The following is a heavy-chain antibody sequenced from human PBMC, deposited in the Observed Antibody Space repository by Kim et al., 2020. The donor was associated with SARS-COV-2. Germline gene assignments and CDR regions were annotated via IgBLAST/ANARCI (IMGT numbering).Heavy chain of an antibody. Sequence: GGSLRLSCAASGFRSSNYYVNWVRQRPGKGLEWVSRISNDGGVTHYADSVRGRFTMSRDSAENTVYLQMNSLSAEVTAVYFCARGIFRDGFDVWGQGTTVSVSS. V-gene: IGHV3-74*01. J-gene: IGHJ6*02. CDR2: ISNDGGVT. D-gene: IGHD2-15*01. CDR3: ARGIFRDGFDV. CDR1: GFRSSNYY.